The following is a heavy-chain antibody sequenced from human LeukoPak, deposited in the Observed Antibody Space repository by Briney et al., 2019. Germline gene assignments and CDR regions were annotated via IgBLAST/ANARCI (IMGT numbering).Heavy chain of an antibody. CDR3: AKAAVFSIAAAGTGYFDY. J-gene: IGHJ4*02. D-gene: IGHD6-13*01. V-gene: IGHV3-23*01. CDR2: ISGSGGST. Sequence: GGSLRLSCAASGFTFSSYAMSWVRQAPGKGLEWVSAISGSGGSTYYADSVKGRFTISRDNSKNTLYLQMNSLRAEDTAVYYCAKAAVFSIAAAGTGYFDYWGQGTLVTVSS. CDR1: GFTFSSYA.